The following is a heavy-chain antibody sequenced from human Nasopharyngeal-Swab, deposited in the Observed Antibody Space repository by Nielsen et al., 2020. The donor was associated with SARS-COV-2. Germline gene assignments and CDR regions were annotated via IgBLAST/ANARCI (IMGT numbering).Heavy chain of an antibody. Sequence: SETLSLTCDVNGGPFSGFSWSWNPPSPGKGLEWIGEISSRGTTNYNPSLQNPSLNGRVTLSLTSSDNQFSLEVTSVAVADTAVYYCARGVKRSGNWYFDLWGRGALVTVSS. D-gene: IGHD1-26*01. CDR1: GGPFSGFS. J-gene: IGHJ2*01. CDR2: ISSRGTT. V-gene: IGHV4-34*01. CDR3: ARGVKRSGNWYFDL.